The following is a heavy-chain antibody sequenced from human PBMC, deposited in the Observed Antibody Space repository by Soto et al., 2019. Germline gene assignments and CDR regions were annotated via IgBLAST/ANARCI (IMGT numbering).Heavy chain of an antibody. CDR3: PRDPGVLSSAYYEYFHR. CDR2: IVVGTGNT. J-gene: IGHJ1*01. Sequence: AVKVSSKTSGFTFTKSSVAWVRQARGQRLDWLGWIVVGTGNTNYAQKFQERVTRTRDMSTSTAYMELSSMRFDYTAVYYCPRDPGVLSSAYYEYFHRWG. CDR1: GFTFTKSS. V-gene: IGHV1-58*01. D-gene: IGHD3-22*01.